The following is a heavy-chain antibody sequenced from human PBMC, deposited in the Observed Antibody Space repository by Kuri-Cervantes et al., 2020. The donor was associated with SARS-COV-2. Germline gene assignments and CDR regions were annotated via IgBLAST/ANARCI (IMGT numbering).Heavy chain of an antibody. D-gene: IGHD6-19*01. CDR3: TRRLGYSSGFS. J-gene: IGHJ5*02. CDR1: GFTFSSYD. CDR2: IGTAGDT. Sequence: GESLKISCAASGFTFSSYDMHWVRQATGKGLEWVSAIGTAGDTYYPGSVKGRFTISRENAKNSLYLQMNSLRAGDTAVYYCTRRLGYSSGFSWGQGTLVTVS. V-gene: IGHV3-13*04.